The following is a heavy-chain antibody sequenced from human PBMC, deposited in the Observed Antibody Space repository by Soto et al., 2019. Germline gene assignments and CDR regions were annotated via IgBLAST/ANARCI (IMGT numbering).Heavy chain of an antibody. CDR3: AHRGSRGAGTFEI. CDR1: GFSLGTNGMA. V-gene: IGHV2-5*02. J-gene: IGHJ3*02. Sequence: QITLKESGPTLVNPTQTLTLTCTFSGFSLGTNGMAVGWIRQPPGKALEWLGIIYWDDDKVYSTSLESRLTITKATSKTQVVLRMTNMYPVDTATYYCAHRGSRGAGTFEIWGQGTMVTVSS. CDR2: IYWDDDK.